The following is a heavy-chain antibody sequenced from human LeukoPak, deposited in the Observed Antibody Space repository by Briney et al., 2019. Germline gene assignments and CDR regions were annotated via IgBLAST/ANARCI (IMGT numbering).Heavy chain of an antibody. CDR3: ARSITMIVEFDY. J-gene: IGHJ4*02. V-gene: IGHV4-59*01. Sequence: KPSETLSLTCTVSGGSISSYYWSWIRQPPGKGLEWIGYIYYSGSTNYNPSLKSRVTISVDTSKNQFSLKLSSVTAADTAVYYCARSITMIVEFDYWGQGTLVTVSS. CDR1: GGSISSYY. CDR2: IYYSGST. D-gene: IGHD3-22*01.